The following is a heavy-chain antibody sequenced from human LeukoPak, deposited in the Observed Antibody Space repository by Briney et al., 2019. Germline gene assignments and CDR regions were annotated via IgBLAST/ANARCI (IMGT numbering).Heavy chain of an antibody. D-gene: IGHD4-17*01. CDR2: INPNSGGT. Sequence: ASVKVSCKASGYTFTGYYMHWVRQAPGQGLEWMGWINPNSGGTNYAQKFQGRVTMTRDTSISTAYMELRSLRSDDTAVYYCARDGTWTDYEGFLGDVWGKGTTVTVSS. CDR3: ARDGTWTDYEGFLGDV. V-gene: IGHV1-2*02. CDR1: GYTFTGYY. J-gene: IGHJ6*04.